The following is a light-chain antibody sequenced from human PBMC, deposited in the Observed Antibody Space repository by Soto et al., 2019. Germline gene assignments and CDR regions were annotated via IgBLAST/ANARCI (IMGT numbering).Light chain of an antibody. Sequence: QSVLTQSPSASASLGASVKLTCTLSSGHSSYAIAWHQQQPEKGPRYLMKLNSDGSHSKGDGIPDRFSGSSSGAERYLTISSLPSEDEADFYCQTWGTGSWVFGGGTQLTVL. CDR3: QTWGTGSWV. J-gene: IGLJ3*02. CDR1: SGHSSYA. V-gene: IGLV4-69*01. CDR2: LNSDGSH.